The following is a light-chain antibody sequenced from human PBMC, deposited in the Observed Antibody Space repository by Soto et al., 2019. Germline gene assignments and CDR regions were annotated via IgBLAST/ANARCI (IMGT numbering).Light chain of an antibody. CDR2: EDS. CDR1: NIGSQD. J-gene: IGLJ3*02. Sequence: SSVLTQPPSVSVAPGQTARITCGGNNIGSQDVFWYQQKAGQAPVLVVYEDSDRPSGTPERFSGSNSETTATLTISRVEAGDEADYYCQVWDRTSDHGVFGGGTKLTVL. CDR3: QVWDRTSDHGV. V-gene: IGLV3-21*02.